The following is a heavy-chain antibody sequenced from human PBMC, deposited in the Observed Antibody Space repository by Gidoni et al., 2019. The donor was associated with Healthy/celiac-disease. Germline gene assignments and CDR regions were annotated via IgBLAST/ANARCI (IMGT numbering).Heavy chain of an antibody. CDR2: ISGSGGST. CDR1: GFTFSRYA. J-gene: IGHJ6*02. D-gene: IGHD3-3*01. V-gene: IGHV3-23*01. CDR3: AKETLFTIFGVVIYYYYGMDV. Sequence: EVQLLESGGGLVQPGGSLRLSCAASGFTFSRYAMRWVRQAPGKGLELVSAISGSGGSTYYADSVKGRFTISRDNSKNTLYLQMNSLRAEDTAVYYCAKETLFTIFGVVIYYYYGMDVWGQGTTVTVSS.